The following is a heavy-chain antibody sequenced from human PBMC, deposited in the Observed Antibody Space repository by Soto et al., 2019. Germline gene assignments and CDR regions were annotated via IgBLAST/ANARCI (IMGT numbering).Heavy chain of an antibody. V-gene: IGHV3-23*01. CDR3: AKDRDYGSGRYYVGYFDY. J-gene: IGHJ4*02. CDR2: ISGSGGST. D-gene: IGHD3-10*01. CDR1: GFTFSSYA. Sequence: EVQLLESGGGLVQPGGSLRLSCAASGFTFSSYAMSWVRQAPGKGLEWVSAISGSGGSTYYADSVKGRFTISRDNSKNTLYLQMNSLRAEDTAVYYCAKDRDYGSGRYYVGYFDYWGQGTLVTVSS.